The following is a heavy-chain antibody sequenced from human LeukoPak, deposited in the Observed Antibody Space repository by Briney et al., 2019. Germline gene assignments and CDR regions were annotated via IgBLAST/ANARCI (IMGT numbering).Heavy chain of an antibody. CDR3: ATEKFFYEISGYAVFDY. CDR1: GFTFSSYA. V-gene: IGHV3-30-3*01. J-gene: IGHJ4*02. D-gene: IGHD3-22*01. CDR2: ISYDGTNK. Sequence: GGSLRLSCVASGFTFSSYAMHWVRQAPGKGLEWVTVISYDGTNKYYSGSVRGRFTISRDDSKNTLYLQMNSLRTEDTAVYYCATEKFFYEISGYAVFDYWGQGTLVTVSS.